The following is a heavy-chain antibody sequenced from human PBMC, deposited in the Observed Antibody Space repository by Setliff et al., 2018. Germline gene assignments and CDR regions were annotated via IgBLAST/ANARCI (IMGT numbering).Heavy chain of an antibody. CDR2: IKQDGSTK. J-gene: IGHJ3*02. D-gene: IGHD3-22*01. CDR1: GFTFSGYY. CDR3: VRDDADNYDAFDN. V-gene: IGHV3-7*01. Sequence: GVSLSLSCAASGFTFSGYYMKWVRQAPGKVLDWVADIKQDGSTKYYLASVKGRFTISRDNAKRSLYLQMNGLRADGTGVYYCVRDDADNYDAFDNWGQGTLVTVSS.